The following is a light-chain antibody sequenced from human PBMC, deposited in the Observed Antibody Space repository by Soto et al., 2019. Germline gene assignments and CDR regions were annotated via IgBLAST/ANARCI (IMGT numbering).Light chain of an antibody. V-gene: IGKV1-39*01. J-gene: IGKJ1*01. Sequence: IQVTQSPFSLSASVGDRVTITCRASQNIATYLNWYQQKPGKAPKLLIYTASNLHSGVPSRFSGSGSGTDFTLTINSLQPEDFATYYCQQSYSTPQFFGQGTKVEI. CDR2: TAS. CDR3: QQSYSTPQF. CDR1: QNIATY.